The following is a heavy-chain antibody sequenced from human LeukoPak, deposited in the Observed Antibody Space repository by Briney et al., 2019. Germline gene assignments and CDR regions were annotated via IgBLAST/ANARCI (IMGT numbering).Heavy chain of an antibody. CDR1: GGSISSYY. CDR2: IYYIGTT. J-gene: IGHJ3*02. CDR3: ARYILPGYGDWGAFDI. D-gene: IGHD4-17*01. V-gene: IGHV4-59*01. Sequence: SETLSLTCSLSGGSISSYYWSWIRQPPAKGLEWIGYIYYIGTTNYNPSLESRGPMSVDTYKNQFSLNLSSVTAAAAAVYFCARYILPGYGDWGAFDIWGLGTMVSVSS.